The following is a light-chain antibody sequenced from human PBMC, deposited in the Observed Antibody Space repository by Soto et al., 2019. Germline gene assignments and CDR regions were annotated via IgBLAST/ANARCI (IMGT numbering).Light chain of an antibody. J-gene: IGLJ1*01. CDR1: SSDVGGYNY. CDR3: SSYAGSSHV. CDR2: EVN. V-gene: IGLV2-8*01. Sequence: QSVLTQPPSASGSPGQSVAISCTGTSSDVGGYNYVSWYQQHPGKAPKLMIYEVNKRPSGVPDRFSGSKSGNTASLTVSGLQAEDEADYYCSSYAGSSHVFGTGTKAPS.